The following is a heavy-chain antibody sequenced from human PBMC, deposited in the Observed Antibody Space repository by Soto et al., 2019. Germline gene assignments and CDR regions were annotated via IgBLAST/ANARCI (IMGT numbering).Heavy chain of an antibody. D-gene: IGHD3-10*01. J-gene: IGHJ4*02. Sequence: QVQLLQSGAEVKKPGASVKISCKASGYTFSFDYLSWVRRAPGQGLQWMGKINPDGGATTYGQSFQGRVSITSDASTGTVYMELSSLTSDDTAVYYCAKGRRNTFWGQGTLVSVSS. CDR1: GYTFSFDY. CDR2: INPDGGAT. CDR3: AKGRRNTF. V-gene: IGHV1-46*01.